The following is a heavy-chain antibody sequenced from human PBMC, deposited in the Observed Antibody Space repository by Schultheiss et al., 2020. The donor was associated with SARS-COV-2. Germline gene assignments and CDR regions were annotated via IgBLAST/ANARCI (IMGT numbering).Heavy chain of an antibody. CDR3: ARDRYDFWSGYYT. V-gene: IGHV3-23*01. D-gene: IGHD3-3*01. J-gene: IGHJ4*02. CDR2: ISGSGGST. CDR1: GFTFSSYA. Sequence: GGSLRLSCAASGFTFSSYAMSWVRQAPGKGLEWVSGISGSGGSTYYADSVKGRFTISRDNSKNTLYLQMNSLRAEDTAVYYCARDRYDFWSGYYTWGQGTLVTVSS.